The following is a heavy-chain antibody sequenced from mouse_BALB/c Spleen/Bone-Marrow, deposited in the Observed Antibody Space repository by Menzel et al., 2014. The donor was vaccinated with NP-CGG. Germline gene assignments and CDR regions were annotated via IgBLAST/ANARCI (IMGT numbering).Heavy chain of an antibody. CDR2: INPINGGT. V-gene: IGHV1S81*02. D-gene: IGHD1-1*01. CDR3: TRSNYGYWYFDV. Sequence: VQLQQSGAELVKPGASAKLSCKASGYTFTSYYMYWVRQRPGQGLEWIGEINPINGGTKISEKFKSRATLTVDKSSSTAFMQLSTLTSEDSAVYYCTRSNYGYWYFDVWGAGTTVTVSS. CDR1: GYTFTSYY. J-gene: IGHJ1*01.